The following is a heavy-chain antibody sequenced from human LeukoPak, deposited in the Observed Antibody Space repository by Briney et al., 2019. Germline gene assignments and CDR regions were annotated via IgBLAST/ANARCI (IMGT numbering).Heavy chain of an antibody. J-gene: IGHJ4*02. CDR3: ASQRPYMGPVFDY. CDR1: GFTFSSYA. V-gene: IGHV3-23*01. CDR2: ISGRGGTT. Sequence: PGGSLRLSCAASGFTFSSYAMSWVRQAPGKGLEWVSAISGRGGTTYYADSVKGRFTISRDNSKDTLYLQMNSLRAEDTAEYYCASQRPYMGPVFDYWGQGTLVTVSS. D-gene: IGHD1-26*01.